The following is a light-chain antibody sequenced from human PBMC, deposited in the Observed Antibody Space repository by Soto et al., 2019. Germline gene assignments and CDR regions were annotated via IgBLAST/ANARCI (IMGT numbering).Light chain of an antibody. CDR1: SSDVGGYNY. CDR3: SSYTSSSPYV. J-gene: IGLJ1*01. Sequence: CVLTRPAWVTGSPGQSVAIFCTGTSSDVGGYNYVSWYQQHPGKAPKLMIYDVSNRPSGVSNRFSGSKSGNTASLTISGLQAEDEADYYCSSYTSSSPYVFGTGTKVTVL. CDR2: DVS. V-gene: IGLV2-14*01.